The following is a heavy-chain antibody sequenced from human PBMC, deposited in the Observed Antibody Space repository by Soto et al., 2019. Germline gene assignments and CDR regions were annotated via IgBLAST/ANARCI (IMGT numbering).Heavy chain of an antibody. CDR3: AKGRGSGCSSFDY. CDR1: GFSFNIYA. V-gene: IGHV3-23*01. D-gene: IGHD6-19*01. J-gene: IGHJ4*02. CDR2: ISGSADRT. Sequence: PGGSLRLSCEASGFSFNIYATNWVRQAPGKGLEWVSIISGSADRTYYADSVRGRFTISKDNSKNTLYLQMNSLRADDTAVYYCAKGRGSGCSSFDYWGQGTLVTVSS.